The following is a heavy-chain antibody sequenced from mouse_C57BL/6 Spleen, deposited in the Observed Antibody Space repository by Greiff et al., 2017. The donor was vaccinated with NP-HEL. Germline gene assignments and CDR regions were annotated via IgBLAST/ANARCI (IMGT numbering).Heavy chain of an antibody. J-gene: IGHJ1*03. CDR1: YTFTDYYM. CDR3: RRDYGNYDYWYFEV. CDR2: YPGSGNPY. D-gene: IGHD2-1*01. V-gene: IGHV1-83*01. Sequence: VQLQQSGPELVKPGASVKMSCKASGYTFTDYYMHWVKQKPGKGLEWIGEIYPGSGNPYYNEQFKGKATLTADTSSSTAYMQLSSLTSDDSAVYCCARRDYGNYDYWYFEVWGTGTTVTVSS.